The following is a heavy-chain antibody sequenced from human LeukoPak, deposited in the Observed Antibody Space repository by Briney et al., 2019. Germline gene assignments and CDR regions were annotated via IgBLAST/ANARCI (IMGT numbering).Heavy chain of an antibody. V-gene: IGHV3-23*01. CDR1: GFTFNNYA. Sequence: PGGSLRLSCAASGFTFNNYAMSWVRQAPGKGLDWVATIDGSGGSTYYADSVKGRFTVSRDNSKNTVYLQMSSLRAEDTAVYYCAKSGQFDSWGQGTLVTVSS. J-gene: IGHJ4*02. CDR3: AKSGQFDS. CDR2: IDGSGGST.